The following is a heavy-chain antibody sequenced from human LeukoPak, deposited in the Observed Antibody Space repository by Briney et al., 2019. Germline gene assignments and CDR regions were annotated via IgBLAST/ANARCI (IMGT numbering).Heavy chain of an antibody. Sequence: PGGSLRLSCAASGFIFSSYTMNWVRQAPGKGLDWVSSISTGSSYIYYADSVKGRFTISRDNAKNSLYLQLNSLRAEDTAVYYCARLGIAAAGTSWGQGTLVTVSS. J-gene: IGHJ5*02. CDR2: ISTGSSYI. D-gene: IGHD6-13*01. CDR1: GFIFSSYT. V-gene: IGHV3-21*01. CDR3: ARLGIAAAGTS.